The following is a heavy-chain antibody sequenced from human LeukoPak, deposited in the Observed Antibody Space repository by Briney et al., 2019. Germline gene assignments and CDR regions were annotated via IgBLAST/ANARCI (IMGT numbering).Heavy chain of an antibody. Sequence: KPSETLSLTCAVYGGSFSGYYWSWIRQPPGKGLEWIGEINHSGSTNYNPSLKSRVTISVDTSKNQFSLKLSSVTAADTAVYYCATGSRRRNFLIGVLAPNYYGMDVWGQGTTVTVSS. V-gene: IGHV4-34*01. J-gene: IGHJ6*02. CDR3: ATGSRRRNFLIGVLAPNYYGMDV. CDR2: INHSGST. D-gene: IGHD2-8*01. CDR1: GGSFSGYY.